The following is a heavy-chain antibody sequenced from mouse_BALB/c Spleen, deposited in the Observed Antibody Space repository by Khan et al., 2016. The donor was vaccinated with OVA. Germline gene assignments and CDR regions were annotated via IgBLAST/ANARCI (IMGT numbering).Heavy chain of an antibody. CDR1: GYSITSDYA. Sequence: EVKLLESGPGLVKPSQSLSLTCTVTGYSITSDYAWNWIRQFPGNKLEWMGYISYSGSTNYNPALKSRISITRDTSTNQFFLQLNSVTTEDTATNYCARDGSRYNYAMDYWGQGTSVTVSS. J-gene: IGHJ4*01. D-gene: IGHD2-3*01. CDR3: ARDGSRYNYAMDY. V-gene: IGHV3-2*02. CDR2: ISYSGST.